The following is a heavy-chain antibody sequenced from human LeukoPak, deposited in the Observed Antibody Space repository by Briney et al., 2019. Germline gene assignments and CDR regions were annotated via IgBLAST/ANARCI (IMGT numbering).Heavy chain of an antibody. CDR2: IYTSGST. Sequence: SETLSLTCSVSGGSINSRSYYWSWIRQPAGKGLEWIGRIYTSGSTDYNPSLKSRVTISIDTSKNQFSLQLSSVAAADTAVHYCARVKDYNGSGSQRGDSYYYYMDVWGKGTTVTVSS. D-gene: IGHD3-10*01. V-gene: IGHV4-61*02. CDR3: ARVKDYNGSGSQRGDSYYYYMDV. CDR1: GGSINSRSYY. J-gene: IGHJ6*03.